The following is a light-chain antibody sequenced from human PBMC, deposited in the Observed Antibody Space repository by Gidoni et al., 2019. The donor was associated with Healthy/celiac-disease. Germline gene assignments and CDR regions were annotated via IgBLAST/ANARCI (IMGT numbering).Light chain of an antibody. J-gene: IGKJ3*01. CDR2: AAS. Sequence: GDRVTITCRASQSISSYLNWYQQKPGKAPKLLIYAASSLQSGVPSRFSGSGSGTDFTLTTSSLQPEDFATYYCQQSYSTLFTFGPGTKVDIK. V-gene: IGKV1-39*01. CDR1: QSISSY. CDR3: QQSYSTLFT.